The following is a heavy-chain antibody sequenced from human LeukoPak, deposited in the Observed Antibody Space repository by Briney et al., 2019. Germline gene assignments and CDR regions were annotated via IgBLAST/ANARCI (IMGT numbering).Heavy chain of an antibody. Sequence: ASETLSLTCGVYGGSFSGYYWNWIRQPPGMGLEWIGEINHRGGTGYNPSLKSRVTMSVGTSKNQFSLKLSSVTAADTAVYYCARRDGIPGYSSSWYYFDYWGQGTLVTVSS. CDR2: INHRGGT. V-gene: IGHV4-34*01. CDR1: GGSFSGYY. D-gene: IGHD6-13*01. J-gene: IGHJ4*02. CDR3: ARRDGIPGYSSSWYYFDY.